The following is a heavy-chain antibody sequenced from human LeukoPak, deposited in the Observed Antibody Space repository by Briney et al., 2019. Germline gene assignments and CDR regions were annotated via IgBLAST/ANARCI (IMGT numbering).Heavy chain of an antibody. D-gene: IGHD6-13*01. CDR2: IKQDGSEK. V-gene: IGHV3-7*01. Sequence: PGGSLRLSCAASGFTFSSYEMNWVRQAPGKGLEWVANIKQDGSEKYYVDSVKGRFTISRDNAKNSLYLQMNSLRAEDTAVYYCARYSSSWTYFDYWGQGTLVTVSS. CDR1: GFTFSSYE. CDR3: ARYSSSWTYFDY. J-gene: IGHJ4*02.